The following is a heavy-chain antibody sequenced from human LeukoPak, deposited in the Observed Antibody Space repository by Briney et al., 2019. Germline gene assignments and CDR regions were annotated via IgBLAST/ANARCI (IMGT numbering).Heavy chain of an antibody. V-gene: IGHV5-51*01. D-gene: IGHD1-14*01. J-gene: IGHJ4*02. CDR2: IYPGDSKT. Sequence: GESLKISCMASGYRFTNYWIGWVRQMPEKGLEWMGIIYPGDSKTFYSPSFQGQVTISADKSISTAYLQWSSLKASDTAIYYCARQPNPDFDYWGQGTLVTVSS. CDR3: ARQPNPDFDY. CDR1: GYRFTNYW.